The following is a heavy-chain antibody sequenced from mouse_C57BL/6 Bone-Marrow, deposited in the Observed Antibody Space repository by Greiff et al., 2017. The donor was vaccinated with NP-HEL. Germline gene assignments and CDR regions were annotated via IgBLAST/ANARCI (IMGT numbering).Heavy chain of an antibody. Sequence: VQLQQSGAELVRPGASVTLSCTASGFNIKDDYMHWVKQRPEQGLEWIGWIDPENGDTEYASKFQGKATITADTSSNTSNLQLSSLTAEDTGVYYCTTTVVPWGKGTLVTVSA. V-gene: IGHV14-4*01. CDR1: GFNIKDDY. CDR2: IDPENGDT. CDR3: TTTVVP. J-gene: IGHJ3*01. D-gene: IGHD1-1*01.